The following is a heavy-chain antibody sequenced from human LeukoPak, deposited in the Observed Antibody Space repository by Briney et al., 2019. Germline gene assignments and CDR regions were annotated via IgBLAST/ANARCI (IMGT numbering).Heavy chain of an antibody. CDR1: GFTFSSYA. CDR3: AKGQRWELPLDF. D-gene: IGHD2-15*01. CDR2: ISDSGRST. Sequence: GGSLRLSCAASGFTFSSYAMTWVRQAPGKGLEWVSAISDSGRSTYYADSVKGRFTISRDVSKSTLYLQMSSLRAEDTALYYCAKGQRWELPLDFWGQGTLVTVSS. J-gene: IGHJ4*02. V-gene: IGHV3-23*01.